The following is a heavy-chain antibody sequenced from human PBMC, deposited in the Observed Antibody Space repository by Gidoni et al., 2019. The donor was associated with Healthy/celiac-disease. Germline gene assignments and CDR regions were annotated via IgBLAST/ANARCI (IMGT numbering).Heavy chain of an antibody. CDR3: AKDWERFLEWLSSQTYFDY. CDR2: IRGSGGRT. D-gene: IGHD3-3*01. J-gene: IGHJ4*02. Sequence: EVQPLESGGGWVQPWGSLRLSCAASGFPFRCYALSWVRQAPGKGLEWVSAIRGSGGRTYYADAVKGRFTISRDNSKNTLYLQRNSLRAEDTAVYYCAKDWERFLEWLSSQTYFDYWGQGTLVTVSS. V-gene: IGHV3-23*01. CDR1: GFPFRCYA.